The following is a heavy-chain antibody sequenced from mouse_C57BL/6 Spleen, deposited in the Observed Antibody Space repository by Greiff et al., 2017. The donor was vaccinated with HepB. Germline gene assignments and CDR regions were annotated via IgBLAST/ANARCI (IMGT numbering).Heavy chain of an antibody. CDR3: ARYGNYYFDY. D-gene: IGHD2-1*01. Sequence: EVKLMESEGGLVQPGSSMKLSCTASGFTFSDYYMAWVRQVPEKGLEWVANINYDGSSTYYLDSLKSRFIISRDNAKNILYLQMSSLKSEDTATYYCARYGNYYFDYWGQGTTLTVSS. CDR1: GFTFSDYY. V-gene: IGHV5-16*01. J-gene: IGHJ2*01. CDR2: INYDGSST.